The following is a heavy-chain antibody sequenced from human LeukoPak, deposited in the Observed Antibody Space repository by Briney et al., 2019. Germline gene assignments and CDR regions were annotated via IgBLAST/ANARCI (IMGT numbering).Heavy chain of an antibody. CDR1: GYTFTSYY. CDR3: ARDRPLAAAGTISQDYYYYGMDV. J-gene: IGHJ6*02. V-gene: IGHV1-46*01. D-gene: IGHD6-13*01. Sequence: GASVKVSCKASGYTFTSYYMHWVRQAPGQGLEWMGIINPSGGSTSYAQKFQGRVTMTRDTSTSTVYMELSSLRSEDTAVYYCARDRPLAAAGTISQDYYYYGMDVWGQGTTVTVSS. CDR2: INPSGGST.